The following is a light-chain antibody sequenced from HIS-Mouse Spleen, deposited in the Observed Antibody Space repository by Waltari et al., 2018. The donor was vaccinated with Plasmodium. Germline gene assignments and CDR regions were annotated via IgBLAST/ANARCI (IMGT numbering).Light chain of an antibody. Sequence: SYELTQPPSVSVSPGQTASITCSGDKLGDKYACWYQQKPGQSPVLVIYQDSKRPSGIAERFSGSNSGNTATLTISGTQAMDGADYYCQAWDSSTVVFGGGTKLTVL. J-gene: IGLJ2*01. V-gene: IGLV3-1*01. CDR3: QAWDSSTVV. CDR2: QDS. CDR1: KLGDKY.